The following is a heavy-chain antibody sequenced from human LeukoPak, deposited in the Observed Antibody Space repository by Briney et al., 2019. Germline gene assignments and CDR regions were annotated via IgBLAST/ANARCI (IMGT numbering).Heavy chain of an antibody. Sequence: KPSETLSLTCTVSGGSISSSSYYWGWIRQPPGKGLEWIGSIYYSGSTYYNPSLKSRVTISVDTSKNQFSLKLSPVTAADTAVYYCATYGHDFWSGYLVYWGQGTLVTVSS. CDR3: ATYGHDFWSGYLVY. V-gene: IGHV4-39*01. CDR2: IYYSGST. J-gene: IGHJ4*02. CDR1: GGSISSSSYY. D-gene: IGHD3-3*01.